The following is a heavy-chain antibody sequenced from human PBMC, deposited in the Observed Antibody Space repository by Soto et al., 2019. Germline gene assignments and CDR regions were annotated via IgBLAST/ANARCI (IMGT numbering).Heavy chain of an antibody. CDR1: GFTFTNHN. J-gene: IGHJ4*02. CDR3: ARDPPLSVLVVVATDDF. Sequence: GGSLRLSCAASGFTFTNHNMKWVRHAPGKGLEWVSSISSSSSFRNYADSVKGRFSISRDNDKNLVYLQMDSLRAEDTAVYYCARDPPLSVLVVVATDDFWGQGTLVTVSS. CDR2: ISSSSSFR. V-gene: IGHV3-21*01. D-gene: IGHD2-21*01.